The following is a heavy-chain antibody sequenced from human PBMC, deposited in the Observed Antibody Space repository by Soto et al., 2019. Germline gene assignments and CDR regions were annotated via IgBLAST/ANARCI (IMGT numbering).Heavy chain of an antibody. J-gene: IGHJ4*02. CDR3: VRDYPVVNPY. V-gene: IGHV3-7*01. Sequence: EVQLVESGGGLVQPGGSLRLSCAAYGFTFSTYWMSWVRQAPGKGLEWVADIKEDGSVKKYVDSVKGRFTISRDNARNSVYLQMNSLRAEDTAVYYCVRDYPVVNPYWGKGTLVTVSS. CDR1: GFTFSTYW. D-gene: IGHD2-21*01. CDR2: IKEDGSVK.